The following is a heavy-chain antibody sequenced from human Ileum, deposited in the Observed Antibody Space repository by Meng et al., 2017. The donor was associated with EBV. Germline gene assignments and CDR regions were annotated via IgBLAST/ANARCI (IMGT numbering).Heavy chain of an antibody. D-gene: IGHD1-14*01. V-gene: IGHV4-39*01. CDR3: ARHHHSPTFDY. CDR1: GVSISSSSYY. CDR2: VVYSGTT. J-gene: IGHJ4*02. Sequence: LQEVGPGLVKPSETLSLTCTVSGVSISSSSYYWAWIRQPPGEGLEWIGSVVYSGTTYYTSSLKSRVSISVDTSKNQFSLKLSSVTAADTAVYYCARHHHSPTFDYWGQGTLVTVSS.